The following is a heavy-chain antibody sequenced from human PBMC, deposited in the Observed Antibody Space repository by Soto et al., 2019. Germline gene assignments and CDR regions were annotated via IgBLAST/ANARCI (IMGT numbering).Heavy chain of an antibody. CDR1: GFTFSSYS. CDR2: INHSGST. Sequence: LRLSCAASGFTFSSYSMNWVRQAPGKGLEWIGEINHSGSTNYNPSLKSRVTISVDTSKNQFSLKLSSVTAADTAVYYCARGARSRDGYTIDYWGQGTPVTFSS. V-gene: IGHV4-34*01. CDR3: ARGARSRDGYTIDY. D-gene: IGHD5-12*01. J-gene: IGHJ4*02.